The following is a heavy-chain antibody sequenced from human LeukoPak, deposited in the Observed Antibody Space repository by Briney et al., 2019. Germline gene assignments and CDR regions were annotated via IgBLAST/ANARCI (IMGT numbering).Heavy chain of an antibody. V-gene: IGHV1-69*05. Sequence: SVKVSCKASGGTFSSYAISRVRQAPGQGLEWMGGIIPIFGTANYAQKFQGRVTITTDESTSTAYMELSSLRSEDTAVYYCARFRPSGYFGYFDYWGQGTLVTVSS. CDR1: GGTFSSYA. CDR2: IIPIFGTA. J-gene: IGHJ4*02. D-gene: IGHD5-12*01. CDR3: ARFRPSGYFGYFDY.